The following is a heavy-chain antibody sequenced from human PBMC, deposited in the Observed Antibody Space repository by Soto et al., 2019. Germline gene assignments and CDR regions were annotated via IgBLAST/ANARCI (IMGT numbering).Heavy chain of an antibody. D-gene: IGHD2-15*01. CDR3: ASRPGPLLLGYCFDC. Sequence: GGSLRLSCAASGFTFSDYYMSWIRQAPGKGLEWVSYISSSGSTIYYADSVKGRFTISRDNAKNSLYLQMNSLRAEDTAVYYCASRPGPLLLGYCFDCCRQRTLVTVSS. CDR2: ISSSGSTI. V-gene: IGHV3-11*01. CDR1: GFTFSDYY. J-gene: IGHJ4*02.